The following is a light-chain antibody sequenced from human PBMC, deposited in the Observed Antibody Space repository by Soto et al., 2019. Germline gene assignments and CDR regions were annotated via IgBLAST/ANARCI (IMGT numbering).Light chain of an antibody. CDR2: AAS. J-gene: IGKJ1*01. CDR3: QHSYNTPRT. CDR1: QSISSY. V-gene: IGKV1-39*01. Sequence: DVHMTQSQSSLAGTVGRCVSFPCRASQSISSYLNWYQQKPGKAPKLLIYAASSLQSGVPSRFSGSGSGTDFTLTIISLQPKDFATYYCQHSYNTPRTFGQGTKVDIK.